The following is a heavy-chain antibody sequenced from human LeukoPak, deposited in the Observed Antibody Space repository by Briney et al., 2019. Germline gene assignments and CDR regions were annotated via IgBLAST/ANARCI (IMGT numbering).Heavy chain of an antibody. J-gene: IGHJ6*03. V-gene: IGHV5-51*01. CDR2: IYPGDSDT. CDR1: GYSFTSYW. CDR3: ARLRGSDSSSYHYYYMDV. D-gene: IGHD6-6*01. Sequence: GESLKISCKGSGYSFTSYWIGWVRQMPGKGLEWMGIIYPGDSDTRYSPFFQGQVTISADKSISTAYLQWSSLKASDTAMYYCARLRGSDSSSYHYYYMDVWGKGTTVTVSS.